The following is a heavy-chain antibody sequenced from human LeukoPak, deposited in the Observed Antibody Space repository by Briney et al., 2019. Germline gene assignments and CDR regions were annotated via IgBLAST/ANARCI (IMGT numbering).Heavy chain of an antibody. CDR1: GLTFSDYY. V-gene: IGHV3-23*01. D-gene: IGHD3-10*01. Sequence: RGSRTLSCAPSGLTFSDYYMTWIRPAAGKGLEWVSSISGSGDNTYYAAAVKGRFTITRDNSKDTLYLQMNSLRAEDTAVDYCAKPFQQLLLWFGELSVWGQGTLVTVSS. CDR2: ISGSGDNT. CDR3: AKPFQQLLLWFGELSV. J-gene: IGHJ4*02.